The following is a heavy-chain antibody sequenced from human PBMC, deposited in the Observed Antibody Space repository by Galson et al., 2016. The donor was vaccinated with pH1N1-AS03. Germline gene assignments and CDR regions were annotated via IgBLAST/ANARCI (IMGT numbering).Heavy chain of an antibody. D-gene: IGHD4-17*01. CDR2: IHPSGGP. CDR1: GFTFTSYY. J-gene: IGHJ4*02. Sequence: SVKVSCKASGFTFTSYYMHWVRQAPGQGLEWMGIIHPSGGPIYAQHFQGRVSMARDTSTSTVYMELSNLRPDDTAVYYCARDGGHYGDCDYWGQGTLVTASS. V-gene: IGHV1-46*01. CDR3: ARDGGHYGDCDY.